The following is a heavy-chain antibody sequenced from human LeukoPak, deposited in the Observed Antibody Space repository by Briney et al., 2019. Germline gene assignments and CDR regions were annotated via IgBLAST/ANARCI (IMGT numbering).Heavy chain of an antibody. D-gene: IGHD1-14*01. CDR3: AKEGGLRWQNNPPPPIDYYYYMDV. CDR1: GFTFSSYA. CDR2: ISGSGGST. Sequence: GGSLRLSCAASGFTFSSYAMSWVRQAPGKGLEWVSAISGSGGSTYYADSVKGRFTISRDNSKNTLYLQMNSLRSEDTAVYYCAKEGGLRWQNNPPPPIDYYYYMDVWGKGTTVTVSS. V-gene: IGHV3-23*01. J-gene: IGHJ6*03.